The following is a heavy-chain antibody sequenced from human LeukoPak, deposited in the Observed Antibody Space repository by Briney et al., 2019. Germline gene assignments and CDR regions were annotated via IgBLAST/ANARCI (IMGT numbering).Heavy chain of an antibody. D-gene: IGHD1-1*01. V-gene: IGHV4-59*01. CDR1: GDSMNDYY. Sequence: SGTLSLTCTVFGDSMNDYYWSWIRQPPGKGLEWIGYISYTGHINYNPSLKSRVTISVDTSKNHFSLELSSVPAADTARYYCARVIRKYNYFDDSSQASLVTVSS. CDR3: ARVIRKYNYFDD. CDR2: ISYTGHI. J-gene: IGHJ4*01.